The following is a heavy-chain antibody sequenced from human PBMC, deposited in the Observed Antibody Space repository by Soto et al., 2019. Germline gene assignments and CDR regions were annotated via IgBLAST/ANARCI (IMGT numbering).Heavy chain of an antibody. CDR1: GGSINSYY. Sequence: SETLSLTCTVSGGSINSYYWGCIRQPPGKGLEWIGYIHYSGSTNYNPSLKSRVTISVDTPKNQFSLKVNSMTAADTAVYYCARGGLAARKGRWFDPWGQGTLVTVSS. J-gene: IGHJ5*02. CDR3: ARGGLAARKGRWFDP. D-gene: IGHD6-6*01. CDR2: IHYSGST. V-gene: IGHV4-59*01.